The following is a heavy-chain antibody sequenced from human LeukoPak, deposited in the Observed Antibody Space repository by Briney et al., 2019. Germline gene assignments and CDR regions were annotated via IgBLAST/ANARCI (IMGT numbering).Heavy chain of an antibody. J-gene: IGHJ4*02. CDR2: ISGSGGST. Sequence: PGGSLRLSCAASGFTLSSYAMSWVRQAPGKGLEWVSAISGSGGSTYYADSVKGRFTISRDNSKNTLYLQMNSLRAEDTAVYYCASLTTVISYFDYWGQGTLVTVSS. CDR1: GFTLSSYA. D-gene: IGHD4-17*01. CDR3: ASLTTVISYFDY. V-gene: IGHV3-23*01.